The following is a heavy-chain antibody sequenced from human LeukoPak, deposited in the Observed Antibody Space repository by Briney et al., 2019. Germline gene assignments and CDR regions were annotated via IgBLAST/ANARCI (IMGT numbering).Heavy chain of an antibody. CDR1: GGSFSGDY. V-gene: IGHV4-34*01. J-gene: IGHJ3*02. D-gene: IGHD3-10*01. CDR3: ARVGLWFGEVHAFDI. CDR2: INHSGST. Sequence: SETLSLTCAVYGGSFSGDYWSWIRQPPGKGLEWIGEINHSGSTNYNPSLKSRVTISVDTSKNQFSLKLSSVTAADTAVYYCARVGLWFGEVHAFDIWGQGTMVTVSS.